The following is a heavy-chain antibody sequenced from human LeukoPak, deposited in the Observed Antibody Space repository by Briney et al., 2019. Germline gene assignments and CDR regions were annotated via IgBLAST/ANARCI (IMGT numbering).Heavy chain of an antibody. D-gene: IGHD3-10*01. CDR3: ARDFYYGSGSQYYFDC. CDR2: IYYTGST. CDR1: AGSISSGGYD. Sequence: SETLSLACAVSAGSISSGGYDWSWIRQPPGKGLEWIGYIYYTGSTFYNPSLESRVIISVDTSKIQFSLKLSSVTAADTAVYYCARDFYYGSGSQYYFDCWGQGTLVTVSS. J-gene: IGHJ4*02. V-gene: IGHV4-30-4*07.